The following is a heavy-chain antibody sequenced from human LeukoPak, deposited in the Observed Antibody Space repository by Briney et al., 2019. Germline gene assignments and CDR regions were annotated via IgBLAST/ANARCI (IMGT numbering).Heavy chain of an antibody. J-gene: IGHJ4*02. CDR3: AKLATPPLGELRLHNY. V-gene: IGHV3-11*04. D-gene: IGHD1-26*01. CDR1: GFTFSDYY. Sequence: PGGSLRLSCAASGFTFSDYYMSWIRQAPGKGLEWVSYISSSGSTIYYADSVKGRFTISRDNAKNSLYLQMNSLRAEDTAVYYCAKLATPPLGELRLHNYWGQGTLVTVSS. CDR2: ISSSGSTI.